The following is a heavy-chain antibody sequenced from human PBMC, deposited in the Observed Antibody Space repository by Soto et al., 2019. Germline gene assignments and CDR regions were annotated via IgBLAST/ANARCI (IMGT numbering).Heavy chain of an antibody. V-gene: IGHV1-46*03. J-gene: IGHJ6*03. D-gene: IGHD6-13*01. Sequence: ASVKVSCKASGYTFTSYYMHWVRQAPGQGFEWMGIINPSGGSTSYAQKFQGRVTMTRDTSTSTVYMELSSLRSEDTAVYYCARGLQQLAPYYYYMDVWGKGTTVTVSS. CDR3: ARGLQQLAPYYYYMDV. CDR2: INPSGGST. CDR1: GYTFTSYY.